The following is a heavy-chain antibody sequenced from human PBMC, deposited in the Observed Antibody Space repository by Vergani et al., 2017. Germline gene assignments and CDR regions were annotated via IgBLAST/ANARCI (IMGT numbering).Heavy chain of an antibody. CDR2: MSDDGSNK. D-gene: IGHD3-16*01. CDR1: GFTFSSYA. V-gene: IGHV3-30*04. Sequence: QVQLVESGGGVVQPGRSLRLSCAASGFTFSSYAMHWVRQAPGKGLEWVAVMSDDGSNKYYADSVKGRFTISRDNSKNTLYLQMNSLRAEDTAVYYCARWGLGYMDVWGKGTTVTVSS. J-gene: IGHJ6*03. CDR3: ARWGLGYMDV.